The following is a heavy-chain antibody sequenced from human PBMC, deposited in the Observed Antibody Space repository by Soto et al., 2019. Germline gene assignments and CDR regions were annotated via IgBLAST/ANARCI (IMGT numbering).Heavy chain of an antibody. CDR3: AKKNKATLVRGDSHDY. Sequence: EVQLLESGGGLVQPGGSLRLSCAASGFTFSSYAMSWVRQAPGKGLEWVSSIINSSGGSTYYADSAKGRFTISRDNSKKTLYLQMNSLRAEDTAVYYCAKKNKATLVRGDSHDYEGQGTLVTVSS. CDR1: GFTFSSYA. CDR2: INSSGGST. D-gene: IGHD3-10*01. J-gene: IGHJ4*02. V-gene: IGHV3-23*01.